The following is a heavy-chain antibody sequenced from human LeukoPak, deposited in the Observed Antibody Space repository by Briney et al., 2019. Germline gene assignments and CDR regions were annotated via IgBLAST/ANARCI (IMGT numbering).Heavy chain of an antibody. Sequence: SQTLSLTCVISGDSVSTNSAAWNWIRQSPSRGLEWLGRTYYRSKWYNDYAVFVKSRITINPDTSKNQFSLQLNSVTPEDTAVYYCARSKAHLSTSWYGTWFDPWGQGTLVTVSS. CDR1: GDSVSTNSAA. D-gene: IGHD2-2*01. V-gene: IGHV6-1*01. CDR2: TYYRSKWYN. CDR3: ARSKAHLSTSWYGTWFDP. J-gene: IGHJ5*02.